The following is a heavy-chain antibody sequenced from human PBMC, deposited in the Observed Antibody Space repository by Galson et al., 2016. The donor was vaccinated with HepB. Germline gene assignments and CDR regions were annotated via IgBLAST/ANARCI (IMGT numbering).Heavy chain of an antibody. J-gene: IGHJ1*01. CDR3: ARDRNSGSFYAYFQH. CDR2: IYSGGGT. CDR1: GFTVSSNY. Sequence: SLRLSCAASGFTVSSNYMRWVRQAPGKGLEWVSVIYSGGGTYYADSVKGRFAISRDDSKNTLYLQMNSLRAEDTAVYYCARDRNSGSFYAYFQHWGQGTLVTVSS. D-gene: IGHD1-26*01. V-gene: IGHV3-53*05.